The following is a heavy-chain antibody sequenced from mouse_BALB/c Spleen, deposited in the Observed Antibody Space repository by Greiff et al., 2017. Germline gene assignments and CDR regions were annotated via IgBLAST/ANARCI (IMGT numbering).Heavy chain of an antibody. Sequence: EVHLVESGGGLVKPGGSLKLSCAASGFTFSSYTMSWVRQTPEKRLEWVATISSGGSYTYYPDSVKGRFTISRDNAKNTLYLQMSSLKSEDTAMYYCTREAVVDNYAMDYWGQGTSVTVSS. CDR2: ISSGGSYT. CDR1: GFTFSSYT. D-gene: IGHD1-1*01. J-gene: IGHJ4*01. CDR3: TREAVVDNYAMDY. V-gene: IGHV5-6-4*01.